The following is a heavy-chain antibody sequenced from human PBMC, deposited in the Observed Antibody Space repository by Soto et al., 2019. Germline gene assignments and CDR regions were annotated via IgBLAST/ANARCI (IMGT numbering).Heavy chain of an antibody. D-gene: IGHD2-15*01. Sequence: VKISYTGRGWNLTGYWFGSVHQKPGKGLEWMGIIYPGDSDTRYSPSFQGQVTISADKSISTAYLQWSSLKASDTAMYYCASTEVAAPGYYYYGMDGWGQGTTVTVSS. V-gene: IGHV5-51*07. CDR2: IYPGDSDT. CDR1: GWNLTGYW. J-gene: IGHJ6*02. CDR3: ASTEVAAPGYYYYGMDG.